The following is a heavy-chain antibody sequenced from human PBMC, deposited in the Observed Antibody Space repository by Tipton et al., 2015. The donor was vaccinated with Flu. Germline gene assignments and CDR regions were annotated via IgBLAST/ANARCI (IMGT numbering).Heavy chain of an antibody. CDR2: IHRSGDT. Sequence: TLSLTCSVSGDSIGSRYYWGWIRQPPGKGLEWIGNIHRSGDTYRNPFLKSRVTISVDTFKNQFSLKLSSVTAADTAVYYCVRDQGFGDGLTYDYYGMDVWGQGTTVTVSS. CDR3: VRDQGFGDGLTYDYYGMDV. J-gene: IGHJ6*02. D-gene: IGHD3-10*01. CDR1: GDSIGSRYY. V-gene: IGHV4-38-2*02.